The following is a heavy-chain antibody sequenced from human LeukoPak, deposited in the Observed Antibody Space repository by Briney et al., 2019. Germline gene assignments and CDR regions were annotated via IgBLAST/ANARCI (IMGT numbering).Heavy chain of an antibody. J-gene: IGHJ1*01. Sequence: GGSLRLSCAASGFTFSSYSMNWVRQAPGKGLEWVSSISSSSSYIYYADSVKGRFTISRDNAKNSLYLQMNSLRAEDTAVYYCARDLSSGWYGAEYFQHWGQGTLVTVSS. D-gene: IGHD6-19*01. CDR3: ARDLSSGWYGAEYFQH. CDR2: ISSSSSYI. CDR1: GFTFSSYS. V-gene: IGHV3-21*01.